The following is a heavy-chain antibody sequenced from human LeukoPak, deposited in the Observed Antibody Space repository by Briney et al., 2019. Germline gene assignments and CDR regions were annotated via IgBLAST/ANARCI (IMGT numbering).Heavy chain of an antibody. CDR3: AKPLVSDYYDSSGYWGY. V-gene: IGHV3-23*01. Sequence: GGSLRLSCAASGFTFSSYAMSWVRQAPGKGLEWVSAISGSGDSTYYSDSVKGRFTITRDNSKNTLYVQMNSLRAEDTAVYYCAKPLVSDYYDSSGYWGYWGQGTLVTVSS. J-gene: IGHJ4*02. D-gene: IGHD3-22*01. CDR2: ISGSGDST. CDR1: GFTFSSYA.